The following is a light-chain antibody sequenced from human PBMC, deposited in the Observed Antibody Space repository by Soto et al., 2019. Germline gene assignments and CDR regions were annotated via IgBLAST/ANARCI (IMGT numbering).Light chain of an antibody. CDR1: QSVSSN. Sequence: EIVMTQSPATLSVSPGERATLSCRASQSVSSNLAWYQQKPGQAPRLLIYAASTRAAGVPARFSGSGSGTEFTLTINGLEPEDSAVYYCQQRGNWPPTWTFSQGTKVDIK. CDR2: AAS. V-gene: IGKV3-15*01. CDR3: QQRGNWPPTWT. J-gene: IGKJ1*01.